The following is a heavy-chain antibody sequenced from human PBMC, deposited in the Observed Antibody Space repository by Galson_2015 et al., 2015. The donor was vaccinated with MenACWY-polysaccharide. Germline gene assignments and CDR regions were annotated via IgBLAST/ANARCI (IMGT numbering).Heavy chain of an antibody. CDR2: INSDGRST. J-gene: IGHJ4*02. D-gene: IGHD5-24*01. CDR3: ARGGRPFPENYHFDC. Sequence: SLRLSCAASGFTFSGNWMHWVRQAPGKGLVWVSRINSDGRSTSYADSVKGRFTTSRDNAKNTLYLQMNSLSAEDTAVYYCARGGRPFPENYHFDCWGQGTLVIVSS. V-gene: IGHV3-74*01. CDR1: GFTFSGNW.